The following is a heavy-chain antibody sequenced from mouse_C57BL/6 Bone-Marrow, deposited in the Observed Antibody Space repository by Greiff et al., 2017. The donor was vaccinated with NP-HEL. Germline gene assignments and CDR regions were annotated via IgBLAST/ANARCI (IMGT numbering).Heavy chain of an antibody. CDR1: GYAFSSSW. CDR3: ARSGLLWFGRFAY. Sequence: QVHVKQSGPELVKPGASVKISCKASGYAFSSSWMNWVKQRPGQGLEWIGRIYPGDGDTNYNGKFKGKATLTADKSSSTAYMQLSSLTSEDSAVYFCARSGLLWFGRFAYWGQGTLVTVSA. V-gene: IGHV1-82*01. D-gene: IGHD2-9*01. J-gene: IGHJ3*01. CDR2: IYPGDGDT.